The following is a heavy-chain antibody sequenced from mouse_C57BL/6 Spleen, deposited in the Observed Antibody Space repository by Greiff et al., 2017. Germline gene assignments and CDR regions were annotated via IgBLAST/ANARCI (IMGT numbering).Heavy chain of an antibody. Sequence: QVQLQQPGAELVRPGTSVKLSCKASGYTFTSYWMHWVKQRPGQGLEWIGVIDPSDSYTNYNQKFKGKATLTVDTSSSTAYMQLSSLTSEDSAVYYCAREGMVTTFYYYAKDYWGQGTSVTVSS. CDR3: AREGMVTTFYYYAKDY. J-gene: IGHJ4*01. V-gene: IGHV1-59*01. D-gene: IGHD2-2*01. CDR2: IDPSDSYT. CDR1: GYTFTSYW.